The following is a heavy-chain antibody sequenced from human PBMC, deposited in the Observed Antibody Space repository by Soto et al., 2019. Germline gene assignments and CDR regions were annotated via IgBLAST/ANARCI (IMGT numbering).Heavy chain of an antibody. CDR3: ARFVMVRNYYMDV. J-gene: IGHJ6*03. CDR1: GGSISSYY. Sequence: SETLSLTCTVSGGSISSYYWSWIRQPPGKGLEWIGYIYYSGSTNYNPSLKSRVTISVATSKNQFSLKLSSVTAADTVVYYCARFVMVRNYYMDVWGKGTTVTVSS. V-gene: IGHV4-59*12. CDR2: IYYSGST. D-gene: IGHD3-10*01.